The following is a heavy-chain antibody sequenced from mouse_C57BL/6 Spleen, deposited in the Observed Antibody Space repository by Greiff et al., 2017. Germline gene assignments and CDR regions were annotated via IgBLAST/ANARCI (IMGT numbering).Heavy chain of an antibody. Sequence: EVKLMESGPGLVKPSQSLSLTCSVTGYSITSGYYWNWIRQFPGNKLEWMGYISYDGSNNYNPSLKNRISITRDTSKNQFFLKLNSVTTEDTATYYCAGLGFAYWGQGTLVTVSA. CDR2: ISYDGSN. CDR1: GYSITSGYY. D-gene: IGHD2-4*01. V-gene: IGHV3-6*01. J-gene: IGHJ3*01. CDR3: AGLGFAY.